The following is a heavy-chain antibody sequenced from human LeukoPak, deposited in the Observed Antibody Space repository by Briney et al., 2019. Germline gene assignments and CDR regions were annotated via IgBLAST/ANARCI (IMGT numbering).Heavy chain of an antibody. CDR2: ISSSSSYI. Sequence: GGSLRLSCAASGFTFSSYSMNWVRQAPGKGLEWVSSISSSSSYIYYADSVKGRFTISRDNAKNSLYLQMNSLRAEDTAVYYCVRAGPRGSSGWSHWYFDLWGRGTLVTVSS. D-gene: IGHD6-19*01. CDR3: VRAGPRGSSGWSHWYFDL. J-gene: IGHJ2*01. V-gene: IGHV3-21*01. CDR1: GFTFSSYS.